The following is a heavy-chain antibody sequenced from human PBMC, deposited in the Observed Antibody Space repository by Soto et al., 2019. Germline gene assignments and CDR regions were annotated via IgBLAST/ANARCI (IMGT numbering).Heavy chain of an antibody. CDR1: GGSISSGGYY. J-gene: IGHJ5*02. D-gene: IGHD2-2*01. CDR3: ARAYCSSTSCYAGYLRWFDP. CDR2: IYYSGST. Sequence: SETLSLTCTVSGGSISSGGYYWSWIRQHPGKGLEWIGYIYYSGSTYYNPSLKSRVTISVDTSKNQFSLKLSSVTAADTAVYYCARAYCSSTSCYAGYLRWFDPWGQGTLVTVSS. V-gene: IGHV4-31*03.